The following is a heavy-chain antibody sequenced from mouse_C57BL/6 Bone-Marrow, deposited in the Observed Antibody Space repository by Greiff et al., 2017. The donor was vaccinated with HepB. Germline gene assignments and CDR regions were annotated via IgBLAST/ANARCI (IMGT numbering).Heavy chain of an antibody. V-gene: IGHV5-6*01. J-gene: IGHJ4*01. CDR1: GFTFSSYG. D-gene: IGHD1-1*01. CDR3: ARLFSTTVVATSGAMDY. CDR2: ISSGGSYT. Sequence: EVKLMESGGDLVKPGGSLKLSCAASGFTFSSYGMSWVRQTPDKRLEWVATISSGGSYTYYPDSVKGRCTISRDNAKNTLYRQMGSLKSEDTAKYYCARLFSTTVVATSGAMDYWGQGPSVTVSS.